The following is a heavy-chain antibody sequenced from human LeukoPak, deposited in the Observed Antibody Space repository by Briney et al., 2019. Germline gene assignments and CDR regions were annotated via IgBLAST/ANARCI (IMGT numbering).Heavy chain of an antibody. D-gene: IGHD3-16*02. CDR2: ICGSGGCT. Sequence: GGSLGLSCAASGFTFSTYAMSWVRQAPGRGLEWVSGICGSGGCTYYADSVKGRFTISRDNSKNTLYLQMNSLRAEDTAVYYCASTPFYDYVWGSYRYRGLFDNWGQGTPVSVSS. V-gene: IGHV3-23*01. CDR3: ASTPFYDYVWGSYRYRGLFDN. CDR1: GFTFSTYA. J-gene: IGHJ4*02.